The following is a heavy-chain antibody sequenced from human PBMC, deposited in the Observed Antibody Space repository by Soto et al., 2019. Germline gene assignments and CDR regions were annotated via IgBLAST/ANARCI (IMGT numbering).Heavy chain of an antibody. CDR3: ARVPGL. CDR1: GGSMNNYY. V-gene: IGHV4-59*12. J-gene: IGHJ2*01. CDR2: IYHSGST. Sequence: PSETLSLTCTVSGGSMNNYYWSWIRQPPGKGLEWIGYIYHSGSTYYNPSLKSRVTISVDRSKNQFSLKLSSVTAADTAVYYCARVPGLWGRGTLVTVSS.